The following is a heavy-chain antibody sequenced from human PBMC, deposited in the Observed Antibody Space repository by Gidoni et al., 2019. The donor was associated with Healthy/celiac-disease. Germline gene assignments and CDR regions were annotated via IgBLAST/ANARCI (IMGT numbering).Heavy chain of an antibody. CDR1: GFTFSSYE. Sequence: EVQLVESGGGLVQPGGSLRLSCAASGFTFSSYEMNWVRQAPGKGLEWVSYNSSSGSTIYYADSVKSRFTISRDNAKNSLYLKMNSLRAEDTAVYYCARDPGGYSYGFDYWGQGTLVTVSS. CDR3: ARDPGGYSYGFDY. CDR2: NSSSGSTI. D-gene: IGHD5-18*01. V-gene: IGHV3-48*03. J-gene: IGHJ4*02.